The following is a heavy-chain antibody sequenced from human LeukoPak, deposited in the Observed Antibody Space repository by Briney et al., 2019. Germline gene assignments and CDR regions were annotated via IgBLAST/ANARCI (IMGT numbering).Heavy chain of an antibody. D-gene: IGHD5-18*01. CDR3: ARDHRGYSYSYCFDP. CDR2: IYYSGST. CDR1: GGSISSYY. J-gene: IGHJ5*02. Sequence: SETLSLTCTVSGGSISSYYWSWIRQPPGKGLEWIGYIYYSGSTNYNPSLKSRVTISVDTSKNQFSLKLSSVTAADTAVYYCARDHRGYSYSYCFDPWGQGTLVTVSS. V-gene: IGHV4-59*01.